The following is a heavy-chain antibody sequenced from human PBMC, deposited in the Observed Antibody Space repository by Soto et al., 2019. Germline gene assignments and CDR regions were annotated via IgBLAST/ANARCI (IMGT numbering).Heavy chain of an antibody. D-gene: IGHD2-15*01. J-gene: IGHJ6*02. V-gene: IGHV1-18*01. Sequence: ASVKVSCKASGYTFTSYGISWVRQAPGQGPEWVGWVSAYIGTTYYAQKLQGRVTMTADTSTNTAYMELSSLRSEDTAVYYCATWRWTASYYYGMDVWGQGTTVTVSS. CDR1: GYTFTSYG. CDR3: ATWRWTASYYYGMDV. CDR2: VSAYIGTT.